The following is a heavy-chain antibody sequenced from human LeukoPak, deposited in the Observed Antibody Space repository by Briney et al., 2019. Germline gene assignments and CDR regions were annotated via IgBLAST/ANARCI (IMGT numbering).Heavy chain of an antibody. D-gene: IGHD6-19*01. CDR2: INPNSGGT. CDR1: GYTLTGYY. Sequence: ASVKVSCKASGYTLTGYYMHWVRQAPGQGLEWMGWINPNSGGTNYAQKFQGRVTMTRDTSISTAYVELSRLRADDTAVYYCARDGDRYSSGWLHDYWGQGTLVTVSS. J-gene: IGHJ4*02. CDR3: ARDGDRYSSGWLHDY. V-gene: IGHV1-2*02.